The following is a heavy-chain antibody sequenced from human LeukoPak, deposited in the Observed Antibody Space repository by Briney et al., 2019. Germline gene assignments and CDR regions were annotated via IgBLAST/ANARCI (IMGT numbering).Heavy chain of an antibody. CDR3: ARATMEGXYGSGSYEFVY. Sequence: SETLSLTCAGYGGSFSGYYWSWIRQPPGKGLEGIGEINHSGSTNYNPSLKSRVTISVDTSKHQFSLKLSSVTAADTAVYYCARATMEGXYGSGSYEFVYWGQGTLVTVSS. D-gene: IGHD3-10*01. V-gene: IGHV4-34*01. CDR2: INHSGST. J-gene: IGHJ4*02. CDR1: GGSFSGYY.